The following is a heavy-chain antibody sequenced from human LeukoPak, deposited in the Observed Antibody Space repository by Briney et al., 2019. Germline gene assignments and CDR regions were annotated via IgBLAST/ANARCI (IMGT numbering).Heavy chain of an antibody. J-gene: IGHJ3*02. CDR1: GFTFSSYG. Sequence: GRSLRLSCAASGFTFSSYGMHWVRQAPGKGLEWVAVISYDGSNKYYADSVKGRFTISRDNSKNTLYLQMNSLRAEDTAVYYCATGYSGYDFGAFDIWGQGTMVTVSS. CDR3: ATGYSGYDFGAFDI. D-gene: IGHD5-12*01. V-gene: IGHV3-30*03. CDR2: ISYDGSNK.